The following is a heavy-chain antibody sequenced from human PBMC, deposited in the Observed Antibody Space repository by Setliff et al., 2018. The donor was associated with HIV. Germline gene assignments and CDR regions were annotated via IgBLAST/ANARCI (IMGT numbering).Heavy chain of an antibody. Sequence: SETLSLTCVVSGYSISSGYFWGWIRQPPGEGLEWIGNMHHSGSTYYNPSLKSRLTISLDTSKNQFSLKLTSVTAADTAIYYCARRPVLHNSGSVFDKWGQGTLVTVSS. CDR2: MHHSGST. D-gene: IGHD6-25*01. J-gene: IGHJ4*02. V-gene: IGHV4-38-2*01. CDR1: GYSISSGYF. CDR3: ARRPVLHNSGSVFDK.